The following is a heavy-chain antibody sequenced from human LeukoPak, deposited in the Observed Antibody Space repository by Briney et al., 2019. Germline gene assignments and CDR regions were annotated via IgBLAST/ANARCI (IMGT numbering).Heavy chain of an antibody. CDR2: IYYSGST. CDR1: GGSISSSSYY. V-gene: IGHV4-39*07. D-gene: IGHD6-13*01. Sequence: SETLSLTCTVSGGSISSSSYYWGWIRQPPGKGLEWIGSIYYSGSTYYNPSLKSRVTISVDTSKNQFSLKLSSVTAADTAVYYCATASGQQLDHPFDYWGQGTLVTVSS. J-gene: IGHJ4*02. CDR3: ATASGQQLDHPFDY.